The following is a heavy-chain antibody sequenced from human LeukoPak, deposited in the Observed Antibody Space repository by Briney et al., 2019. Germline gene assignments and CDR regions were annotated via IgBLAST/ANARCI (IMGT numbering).Heavy chain of an antibody. CDR3: ASLFAGGGDYYFDY. J-gene: IGHJ4*02. V-gene: IGHV1-18*01. CDR2: ISAYNGNT. CDR1: GYTFTSYG. D-gene: IGHD2-21*01. Sequence: ASVTVSCKASGYTFTSYGISWVRQAPGQGLEWMGWISAYNGNTNYAQKLQGRVTMTTDTSTRTAYMELRSLRSDDTAVYYCASLFAGGGDYYFDYWGQGTLVTVSS.